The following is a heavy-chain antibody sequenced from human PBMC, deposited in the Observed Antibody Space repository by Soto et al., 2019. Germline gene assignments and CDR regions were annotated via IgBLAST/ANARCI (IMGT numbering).Heavy chain of an antibody. D-gene: IGHD2-21*02. CDR1: GGTFSSYT. Sequence: SVKVSCKASGGTFSSYTISWVRQAPGQGLEWMGRIIPILGIANYAQKFQGRVTITADKSTSTAYMELSSLRSEDTAVYYCARHKLGGYCGGDCYPVDYGMDVWGQGTTVTVSS. CDR3: ARHKLGGYCGGDCYPVDYGMDV. CDR2: IIPILGIA. J-gene: IGHJ6*02. V-gene: IGHV1-69*02.